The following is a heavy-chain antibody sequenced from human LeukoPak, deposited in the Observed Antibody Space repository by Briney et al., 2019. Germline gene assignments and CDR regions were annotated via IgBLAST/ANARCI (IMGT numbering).Heavy chain of an antibody. CDR3: AELGITMIGGV. V-gene: IGHV3-30*02. J-gene: IGHJ6*04. Sequence: GGSLRLSCAASGFTFSRFVMNWVRQAPGKGLEWVAFIRYDASYKYYVDSVKGRFTISRDNAKNSLYLQMNSLRAEDTAVYYCAELGITMIGGVWGKGTTVTISS. CDR2: IRYDASYK. CDR1: GFTFSRFV. D-gene: IGHD3-10*02.